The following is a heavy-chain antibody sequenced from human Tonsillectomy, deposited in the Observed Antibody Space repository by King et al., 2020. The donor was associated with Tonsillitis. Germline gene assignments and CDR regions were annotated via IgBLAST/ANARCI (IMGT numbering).Heavy chain of an antibody. J-gene: IGHJ4*02. CDR2: ISGYNGSA. CDR1: GYTFTSYG. CDR3: ARDQSRIGVAVAGIGAY. V-gene: IGHV1-18*01. Sequence: VQLVESGAEVKEPGASVKVSCKASGYTFTSYGISWVRQAPGQGLEWMGWISGYNGSANYTQKLQGRVTMTTDTSTNTAYMELRSLRSDDAAVYYCARDQSRIGVAVAGIGAYWGQGNLVTVSS. D-gene: IGHD6-19*01.